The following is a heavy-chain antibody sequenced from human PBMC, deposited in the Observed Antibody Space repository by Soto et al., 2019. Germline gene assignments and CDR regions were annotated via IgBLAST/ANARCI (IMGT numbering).Heavy chain of an antibody. CDR2: IYYSGST. V-gene: IGHV4-61*01. CDR3: ARSLRRPRFEP. Sequence: SETLSLTWTISDGSTSRGSYFWSSVRQNPGKGLEWIGYIYYSGSTNYNPSLKSRVTTSVDTSKNQFSLKLSSLTAADTAVYYCARSLRRPRFEPWGQGPLSTVPS. CDR1: DGSTSRGSYF. J-gene: IGHJ5*02. D-gene: IGHD3-10*01.